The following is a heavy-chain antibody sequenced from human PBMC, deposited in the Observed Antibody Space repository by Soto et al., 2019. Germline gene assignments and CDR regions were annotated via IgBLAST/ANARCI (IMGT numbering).Heavy chain of an antibody. CDR1: GYPITTYY. D-gene: IGHD3-10*01. J-gene: IGHJ4*02. V-gene: IGHV1-2*02. CDR3: ATDAYGIFLY. Sequence: QVQLVQSGTEVKKPGASVKVSCMVSGYPITTYYIHWVRQAPGQGLEWVGWIDPRSGGTVYEQKFQGRVTMTEDTAISTVDMDLSRLTPDDTALYSCATDAYGIFLYWGQGSLVTVSS. CDR2: IDPRSGGT.